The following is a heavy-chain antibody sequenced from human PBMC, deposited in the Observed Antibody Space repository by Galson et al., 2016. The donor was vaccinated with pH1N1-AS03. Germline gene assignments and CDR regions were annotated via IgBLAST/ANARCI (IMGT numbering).Heavy chain of an antibody. J-gene: IGHJ3*01. CDR1: GFSFSTYW. CDR3: AKEVGSSGWFDACDL. Sequence: SLRLSCAASGFSFSTYWMYWVRQAPGKGLVWLARINGDATTTNYADSVRDRFTISRDNAKNTLHLQMNILRVEETANYFCAKEVGSSGWFDACDLRGQGTVVTVSS. V-gene: IGHV3-74*01. CDR2: INGDATTT. D-gene: IGHD6-19*01.